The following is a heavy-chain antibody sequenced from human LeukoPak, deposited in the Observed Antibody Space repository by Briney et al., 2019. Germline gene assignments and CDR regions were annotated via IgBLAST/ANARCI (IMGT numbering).Heavy chain of an antibody. D-gene: IGHD1/OR15-1a*01. CDR2: IKSETDGGTT. CDR3: TTVTLTTIGWNN. V-gene: IGHV3-15*01. CDR1: GFTFSHVW. J-gene: IGHJ4*02. Sequence: GGSLRLSCAASGFTFSHVWMSWVRQAPGKGLEWVGRIKSETDGGTTDYAGFVKGRFTISRDDSKNTLYLQMNSLNIEDTAVYYCTTVTLTTIGWNNWGQGTLVTVSS.